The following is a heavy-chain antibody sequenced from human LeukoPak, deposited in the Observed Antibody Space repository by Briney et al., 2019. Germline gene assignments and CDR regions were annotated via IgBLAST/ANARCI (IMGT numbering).Heavy chain of an antibody. CDR1: GASISSYY. J-gene: IGHJ3*02. V-gene: IGHV4-59*08. CDR2: IYYSGST. Sequence: SETLSLTCTVSGASISSYYWTWIRQPPGKGLEWIGYIYYSGSTNYSPSLKSRVTISVDTSKNQFSLKLSSVTAADTAVYYGARARDAFDIWGPGTMVTVSS. CDR3: ARARDAFDI.